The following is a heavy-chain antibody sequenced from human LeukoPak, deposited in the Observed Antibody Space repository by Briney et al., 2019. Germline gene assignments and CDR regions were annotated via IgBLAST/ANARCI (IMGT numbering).Heavy chain of an antibody. CDR2: ISYDGSNK. Sequence: PGRSLRLSCAASGFTFSSYAMHWVRQAPGKGLEWVAVISYDGSNKYYADSVKGRFTISRDNSKNTLYLQMNSLRAEDTAVYYCATDQRNCSGGSCYSSFDYWGQGTLVTVSS. CDR1: GFTFSSYA. J-gene: IGHJ4*02. CDR3: ATDQRNCSGGSCYSSFDY. V-gene: IGHV3-30*04. D-gene: IGHD2-15*01.